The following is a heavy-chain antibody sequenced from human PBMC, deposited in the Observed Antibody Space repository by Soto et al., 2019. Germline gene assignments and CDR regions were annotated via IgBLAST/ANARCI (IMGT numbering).Heavy chain of an antibody. Sequence: QVQLVQSGAEVKKPGASVKVSCKTSGYTFAAYYIHWIRQAPGQGLEWMGWINPTSGGTVYAQSFQDRVTMSRNTSISTAYMELRRLNSVDTAVYYCARDPDYGEDWGYFCDSWGQGTPVTVSS. D-gene: IGHD4-17*01. J-gene: IGHJ4*02. CDR1: GYTFAAYY. CDR2: INPTSGGT. CDR3: ARDPDYGEDWGYFCDS. V-gene: IGHV1-2*02.